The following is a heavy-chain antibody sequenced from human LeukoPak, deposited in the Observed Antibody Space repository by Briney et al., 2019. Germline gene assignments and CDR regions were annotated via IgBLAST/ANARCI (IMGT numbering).Heavy chain of an antibody. CDR1: GFTFSSYW. CDR3: ARVGGSSGYYNGVFDI. CDR2: INSDGRST. V-gene: IGHV3-74*01. J-gene: IGHJ3*02. Sequence: PGGSLRLSCAASGFTFSSYWMHWVRHAPGKGLVWVSRINSDGRSTIYEDYVKGPFTISRDNAKNTLYLQMNSLRAEDTAVYYCARVGGSSGYYNGVFDIWGQGTMVTVSS. D-gene: IGHD3-22*01.